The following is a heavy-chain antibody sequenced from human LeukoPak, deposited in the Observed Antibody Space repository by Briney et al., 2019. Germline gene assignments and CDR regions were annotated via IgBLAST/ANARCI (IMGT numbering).Heavy chain of an antibody. J-gene: IGHJ4*02. CDR1: GGSISSYY. CDR3: ARHGPGASWYFDY. Sequence: SETLSLTCTVSGGSISSYYWSWIRQPPGKGLEWIGYIYYSGSTNYNPSLKSRVTISVDTSKNQFSLKLSSVTAADTAVYYCARHGPGASWYFDYWGQGTLVTVSS. D-gene: IGHD1-26*01. CDR2: IYYSGST. V-gene: IGHV4-59*08.